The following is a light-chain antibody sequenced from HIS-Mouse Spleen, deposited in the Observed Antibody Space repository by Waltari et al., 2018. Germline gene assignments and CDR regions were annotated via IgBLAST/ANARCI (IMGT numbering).Light chain of an antibody. J-gene: IGKJ4*01. Sequence: DIQLTQSPSFLSASVGDRVTITCRASQGISSYLAWYQQKPGKAPKLLIYAASTLQSGVPSRFSGSGSGTEFTFTISSLQPEDIATYYCQQYDNLPLTFGGGTKVEIK. CDR1: QGISSY. CDR3: QQYDNLPLT. CDR2: AAS. V-gene: IGKV1-9*01.